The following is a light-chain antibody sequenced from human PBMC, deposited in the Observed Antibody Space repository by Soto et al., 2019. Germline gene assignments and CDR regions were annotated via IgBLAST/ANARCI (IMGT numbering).Light chain of an antibody. CDR3: QQYTTYPYT. CDR2: DAS. J-gene: IGKJ2*01. V-gene: IGKV1-5*01. CDR1: QSVTNW. Sequence: DIQMTQSPSTLSASVGDRVTITCRASQSVTNWLAWYQQKPGKAPNLLIYDASRLQSGIPSRFSGSGSGTEFTLTISSPQPYEFATYYCQQYTTYPYTFGQGTKLEIK.